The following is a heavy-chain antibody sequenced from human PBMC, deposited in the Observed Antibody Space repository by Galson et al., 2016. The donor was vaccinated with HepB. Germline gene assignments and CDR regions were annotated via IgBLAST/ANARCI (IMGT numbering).Heavy chain of an antibody. CDR3: ARTRIAVSGFYFQH. Sequence: LSLTCTVSGDSIGYYYWSWVRQSPEKGLEWIGNVCYSGHTNYNPSLKSRVTISVDTSENQFSLKLTSVTAADTAVYYCARTRIAVSGFYFQHWGQGALVSVSS. CDR2: VCYSGHT. V-gene: IGHV4-59*01. J-gene: IGHJ1*01. CDR1: GDSIGYYY. D-gene: IGHD6-19*01.